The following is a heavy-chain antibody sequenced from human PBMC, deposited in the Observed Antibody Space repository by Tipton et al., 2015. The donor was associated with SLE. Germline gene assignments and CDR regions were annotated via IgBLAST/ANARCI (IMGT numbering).Heavy chain of an antibody. CDR1: GFTFSSYA. J-gene: IGHJ3*02. V-gene: IGHV3-30-3*01. Sequence: SLRLSCAASGFTFSSYAMHWVRQAPGKGLEWVAVISYDGSNKYYADSVKGRFTISRDNSKNTLYLQMNSLRAEDTAVYYCARVDEGGYNDAFDIWGQGTMVTVSS. CDR3: ARVDEGGYNDAFDI. D-gene: IGHD5-24*01. CDR2: ISYDGSNK.